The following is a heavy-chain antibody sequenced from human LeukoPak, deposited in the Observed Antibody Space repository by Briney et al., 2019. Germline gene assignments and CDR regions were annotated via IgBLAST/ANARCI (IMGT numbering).Heavy chain of an antibody. CDR3: ARVALGSVNPKYYFDY. Sequence: SQTLSLTCTVSGGSISSGGYYWSWIRQHPGKGLEWIGYIYYGGSTYYNPSLKSRVTISVDTSKNQFSLKLSSVTAADTAVYYCARVALGSVNPKYYFDYWGQGTLVTVSS. CDR1: GGSISSGGYY. V-gene: IGHV4-31*03. CDR2: IYYGGST. J-gene: IGHJ4*02. D-gene: IGHD2-15*01.